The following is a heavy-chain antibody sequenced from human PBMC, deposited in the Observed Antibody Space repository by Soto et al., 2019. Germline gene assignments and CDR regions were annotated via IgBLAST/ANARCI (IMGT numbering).Heavy chain of an antibody. D-gene: IGHD6-13*01. J-gene: IGHJ5*02. CDR2: MYHGGTT. CDR1: GGSISSGSYY. V-gene: IGHV4-39*01. CDR3: GRRGGRAAATNWFDP. Sequence: PSETLSLTCSVSGGSISSGSYYWGWIRQTPGRGLEWIASMYHGGTTYSNPSLKSRVTISVDTSKNQFSLRLTSVAAADAAVYYCGRRGGRAAATNWFDPWGQGTLVTVSS.